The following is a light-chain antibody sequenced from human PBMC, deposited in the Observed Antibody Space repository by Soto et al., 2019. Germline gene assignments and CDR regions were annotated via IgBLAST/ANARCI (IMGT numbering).Light chain of an antibody. V-gene: IGLV3-21*02. CDR3: HVWDSGSAHHV. CDR2: ANS. CDR1: KIGSKS. J-gene: IGLJ1*01. Sequence: SYDLTQPPSVSVAPGQTARITCGGSKIGSKSVHWYQQKPGQAPMMVVCANSDRPSGIPERFSGSNSANTATLTISRVEAGDEADYYCHVWDSGSAHHVFGTGTKVTVL.